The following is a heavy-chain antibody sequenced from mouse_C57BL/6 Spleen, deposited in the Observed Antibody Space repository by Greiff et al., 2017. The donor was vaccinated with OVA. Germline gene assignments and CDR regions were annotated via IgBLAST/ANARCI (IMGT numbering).Heavy chain of an antibody. V-gene: IGHV1-26*01. J-gene: IGHJ2*01. Sequence: EVQLQQSGPELVKPGASVKISCKASGYTFTDYYMNWVKQSHGKSLEWIGDINPNNGGTSYNQKFKGKATLTVDKSSSTAYMELRSLTSEDSAVYYCARGNYFDYWGQGTTLTVSS. CDR1: GYTFTDYY. CDR3: ARGNYFDY. CDR2: INPNNGGT.